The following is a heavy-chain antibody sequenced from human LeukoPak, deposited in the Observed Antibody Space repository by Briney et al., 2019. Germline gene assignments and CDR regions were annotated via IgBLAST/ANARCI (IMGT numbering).Heavy chain of an antibody. CDR1: GFTFSSYS. CDR3: ATSYSSSSGPFDS. Sequence: GGSLRLSCAASGFTFSSYSMNWVRQAPGKGLEWVSTISGSGTGTYYADSVKGRFTISRDNSRNTLHLQMDSLRADDTAVYYCATSYSSSSGPFDSWGQGTLVTASS. CDR2: ISGSGTGT. V-gene: IGHV3-23*01. D-gene: IGHD6-6*01. J-gene: IGHJ4*02.